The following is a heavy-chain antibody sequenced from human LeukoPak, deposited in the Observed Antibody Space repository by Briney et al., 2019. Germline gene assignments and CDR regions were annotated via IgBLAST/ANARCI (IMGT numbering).Heavy chain of an antibody. CDR2: ISGSGGST. J-gene: IGHJ6*02. Sequence: GGSLRLSRAASGFTFSSYAMGWVRQAPGKGLEWVSAISGSGGSTYYADSVKGRFTISRDNSKNTLYLQMNSLRAEDTAVYYCAKKQGGIIVATTLHYYYGMDVWGQGTTVTVSS. D-gene: IGHD5-12*01. CDR3: AKKQGGIIVATTLHYYYGMDV. V-gene: IGHV3-23*01. CDR1: GFTFSSYA.